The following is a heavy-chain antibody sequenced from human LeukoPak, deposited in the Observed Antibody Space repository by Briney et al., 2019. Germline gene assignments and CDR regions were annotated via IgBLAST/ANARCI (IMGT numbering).Heavy chain of an antibody. V-gene: IGHV3-66*02. D-gene: IGHD1-26*01. CDR1: GFTASSNY. CDR2: IYNGGST. J-gene: IGHJ4*02. Sequence: GGSLRLSCAASGFTASSNYMRWVGQDPGKGLEGVSVIYNGGSTYYADSVKGRFTISRDNSKNTLYLQMNSLRAEDTAVYYCARDSGSYVPADDYWGQGTLVTVSS. CDR3: ARDSGSYVPADDY.